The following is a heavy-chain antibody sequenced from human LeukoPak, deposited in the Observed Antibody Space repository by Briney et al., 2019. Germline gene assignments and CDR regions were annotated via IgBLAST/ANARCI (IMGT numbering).Heavy chain of an antibody. J-gene: IGHJ4*02. D-gene: IGHD3-10*01. CDR2: SDFSGST. CDR3: ARRPGN. CDR1: GGSISSSSYY. Sequence: PSETLSLTCTVSGGSISSSSYYWGWIRQPPGKGLEWIGNSDFSGSTYYNPSLKSRATISVDTSKNQFSLKLSSVTAADTAVYYCARRPGNWGQGTLVTVSS. V-gene: IGHV4-39*07.